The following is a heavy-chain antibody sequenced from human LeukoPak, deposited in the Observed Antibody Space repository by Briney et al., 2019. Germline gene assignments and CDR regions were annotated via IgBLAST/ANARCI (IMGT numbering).Heavy chain of an antibody. Sequence: PGGSLRLSCAASGFTFSSYWMHWVRQAPGKGLEWVSAISGSGGSTYYADSVKGRFTISRDNSKNTLYLQMNNLRAEDTAVYYCAKVGMTTVTAFDYWGQGTLVTVSS. J-gene: IGHJ4*02. CDR3: AKVGMTTVTAFDY. CDR1: GFTFSSYW. V-gene: IGHV3-23*01. D-gene: IGHD4-17*01. CDR2: ISGSGGST.